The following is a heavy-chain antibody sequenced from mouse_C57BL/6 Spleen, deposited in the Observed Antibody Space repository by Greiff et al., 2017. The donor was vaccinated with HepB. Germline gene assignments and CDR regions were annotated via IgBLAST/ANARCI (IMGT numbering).Heavy chain of an antibody. CDR2: INYDGSST. CDR1: GFTFSDYY. J-gene: IGHJ1*03. D-gene: IGHD1-1*01. Sequence: EVHLVESEGGLVQPGSSMKLSCTASGFTFSDYYMAWVRQVPEKGLEWVANINYDGSSTYYLDSLTSRFIISRDNAKNILYLQMSSLKSEDTATYYCARVFYGSSPYWYFDVWGTGTTVTVSS. V-gene: IGHV5-16*01. CDR3: ARVFYGSSPYWYFDV.